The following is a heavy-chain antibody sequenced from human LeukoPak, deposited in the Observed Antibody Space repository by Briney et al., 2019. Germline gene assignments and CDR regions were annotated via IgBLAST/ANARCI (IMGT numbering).Heavy chain of an antibody. CDR3: ARAGGYYGSGSLSFDY. CDR2: IYHSGST. CDR1: GGSISSGGYS. J-gene: IGHJ4*02. Sequence: SQTLSLTCAVSGGSISSGGYSWSWIRQPPGKGLEWIGYIYHSGSTYYNPSLKGRVTISVDRSKNQFSLKLSSVTAADTAVYYCARAGGYYGSGSLSFDYWGQGTLVTVSS. D-gene: IGHD3-10*01. V-gene: IGHV4-30-2*01.